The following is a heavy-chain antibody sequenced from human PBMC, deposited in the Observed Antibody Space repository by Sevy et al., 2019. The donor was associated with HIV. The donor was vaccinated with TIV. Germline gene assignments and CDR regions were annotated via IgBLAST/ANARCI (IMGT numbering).Heavy chain of an antibody. CDR3: XXXXXWGRGYS. J-gene: IGHJ4*02. V-gene: IGHV4-59*08. CDR1: GGSITSLY. CDR2: IYYNGHI. Sequence: SETLSRTCTVSGGSITSLYWNWIRQPPGKGLEWIANIYYNGHINYNPSLKSRVTLSLDTSNNQFSLRLSSVTAADTXXXXXXXXXXWGRGYSWGQGTLVTVSS. D-gene: IGHD1-26*01.